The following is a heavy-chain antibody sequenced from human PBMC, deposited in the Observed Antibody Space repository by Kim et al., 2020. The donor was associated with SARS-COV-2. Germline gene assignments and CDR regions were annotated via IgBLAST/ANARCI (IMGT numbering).Heavy chain of an antibody. CDR1: RYTFTNYY. CDR3: ARETSPIYYFDL. Sequence: ASVKVSCKTSRYTFTNYYVHWVRQAPGQGLQWMGMINPLGGATNYAQKFQDRVTMTRDSSTSTVYVELSGLRSDDTAVYYCARETSPIYYFDLWGQGTLVTVSS. V-gene: IGHV1-46*01. J-gene: IGHJ4*02. D-gene: IGHD2-2*02. CDR2: INPLGGAT.